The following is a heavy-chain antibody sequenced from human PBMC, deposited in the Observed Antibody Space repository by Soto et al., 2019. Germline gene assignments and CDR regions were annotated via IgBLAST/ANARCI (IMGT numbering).Heavy chain of an antibody. CDR2: IIPIFGTA. V-gene: IGHV1-69*12. Sequence: QVQLVQSGAEVKKPGSSVKVSCKASGGTFSSYAISWVRQAPGQGLEWMGWIIPIFGTANYAQKFQGRVTITADESTSTAYVELSSLRSEGTDVYYCAREGVSILGGMDVWGQGTTVTVSS. J-gene: IGHJ6*02. CDR3: AREGVSILGGMDV. CDR1: GGTFSSYA. D-gene: IGHD2-8*01.